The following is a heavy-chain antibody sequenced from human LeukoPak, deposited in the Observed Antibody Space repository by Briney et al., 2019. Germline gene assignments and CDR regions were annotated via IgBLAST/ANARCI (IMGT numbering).Heavy chain of an antibody. D-gene: IGHD3-22*01. Sequence: GGSLRLSCAGSGLTLSRSWMSWVRQAPGKGLEWVGAISGSGGSTYYAHYVKGRVTISRDTSKNTLYLERNDLRAEETAVYYCAKDETLYYESTGSGFDYWVQGTLITVSS. CDR3: AKDETLYYESTGSGFDY. V-gene: IGHV3-23*01. CDR2: ISGSGGST. J-gene: IGHJ4*02. CDR1: GLTLSRSW.